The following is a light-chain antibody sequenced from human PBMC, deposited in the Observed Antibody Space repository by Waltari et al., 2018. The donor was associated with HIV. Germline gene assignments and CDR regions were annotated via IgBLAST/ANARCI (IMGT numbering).Light chain of an antibody. V-gene: IGKV3-15*01. CDR1: RSVCSS. CDR3: QQYSTWPLT. J-gene: IGKJ1*01. Sequence: EVVMTQSPATLLESPGKTANLSCRASRSVCSSLAWYQQKPGRGPRLLIYGASSRASDVPPTFSGSGAGTDFSLSISSLRSDDVGIYYCQQYSTWPLTFGRGTTVEIK. CDR2: GAS.